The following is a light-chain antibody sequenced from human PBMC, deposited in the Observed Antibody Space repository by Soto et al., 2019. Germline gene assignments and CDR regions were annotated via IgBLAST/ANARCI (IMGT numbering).Light chain of an antibody. J-gene: IGKJ1*01. V-gene: IGKV1-5*01. Sequence: DIHMTQSPSTLSASVGDRVTITCRASQSISSWLAWYQQKPGKAPKLLIYDASSLESGVPSRFSGSGSWTEFTLAISSLQPDDFATYYCQKYNSYTWTFGQGTKVEIK. CDR2: DAS. CDR1: QSISSW. CDR3: QKYNSYTWT.